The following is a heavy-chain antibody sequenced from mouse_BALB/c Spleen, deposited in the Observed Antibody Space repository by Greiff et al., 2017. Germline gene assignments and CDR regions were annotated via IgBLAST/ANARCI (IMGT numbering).Heavy chain of an antibody. CDR1: GYTFTSYW. Sequence: QVQLQQSGAELAKPGASVKMSCKASGYTFTSYWMHWVKQRPGQGLEWIGYINPSTGYTEYNQKFKDKATLTADKSSSTAYMQLSSLTSEDSAVYYCARPGSPYYAMDYWGQGTSVTVSS. D-gene: IGHD1-1*01. V-gene: IGHV1-7*01. CDR2: INPSTGYT. CDR3: ARPGSPYYAMDY. J-gene: IGHJ4*01.